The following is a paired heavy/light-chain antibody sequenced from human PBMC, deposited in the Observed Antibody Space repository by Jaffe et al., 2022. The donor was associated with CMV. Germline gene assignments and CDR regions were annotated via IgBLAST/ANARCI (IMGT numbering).Heavy chain of an antibody. J-gene: IGHJ2*01. V-gene: IGHV3-7*01. CDR3: ARGGRTYYYDSSGYPPYWYFDL. CDR2: IKQDGSEK. CDR1: GFTFSSYW. Sequence: EVQLVESGGGLVQPGGSLRLSCAASGFTFSSYWMSWVRQAPGKGLEWVANIKQDGSEKYYVDSVKGRFTISRDNAKNSLYLQMNSLRAEDTAVYYCARGGRTYYYDSSGYPPYWYFDLWGRGTLVTVSS. D-gene: IGHD3-22*01.
Light chain of an antibody. Sequence: QSVLTQPPSVSGAPGQRVTISCTGSSSNIGAGYDVHWYQQLPGTAPKLLIYGNSNRPSGVPDRFSGSKSGTSASLAITGLQAEDEADYYCQSYDSSLRGVFGGGTKLTVL. CDR1: SSNIGAGYD. CDR3: QSYDSSLRGV. CDR2: GNS. J-gene: IGLJ3*02. V-gene: IGLV1-40*01.